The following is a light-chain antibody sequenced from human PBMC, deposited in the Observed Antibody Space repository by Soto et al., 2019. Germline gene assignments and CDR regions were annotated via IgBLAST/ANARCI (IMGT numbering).Light chain of an antibody. CDR3: QQYDNLPTWT. V-gene: IGKV1-39*01. Sequence: DIQMTQSPSSLSASVGDRVTITCRASQSISSYLNWYQQKPGKAPKLLIYAASSLQSGVPSRFSGSGSGTDFTLTISSLQPEDIATYYCQQYDNLPTWTFGQGTRLE. CDR2: AAS. CDR1: QSISSY. J-gene: IGKJ5*01.